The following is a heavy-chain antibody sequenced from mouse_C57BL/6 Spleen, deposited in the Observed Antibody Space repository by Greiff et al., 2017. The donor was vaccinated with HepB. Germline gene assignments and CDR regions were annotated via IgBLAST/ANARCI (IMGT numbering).Heavy chain of an antibody. Sequence: QVQLQQSGAELVKPGASVKLSCKASGYTFTEYTIHWVKQRSGQGLEWIGWFYPGSGSIKYNEKFKDKATLTADKSSSTGYMELSRLTSEDSAVYFCARHEGGYYGSSHYYAMDYWGQGTSVTVSS. D-gene: IGHD1-1*01. V-gene: IGHV1-62-2*01. J-gene: IGHJ4*01. CDR3: ARHEGGYYGSSHYYAMDY. CDR2: FYPGSGSI. CDR1: GYTFTEYT.